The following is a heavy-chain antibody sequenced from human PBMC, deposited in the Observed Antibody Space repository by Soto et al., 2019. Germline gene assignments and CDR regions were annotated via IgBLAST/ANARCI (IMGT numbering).Heavy chain of an antibody. CDR1: GYTFTSYA. Sequence: QVQLVQSGAEEKKPGASVKVSCKASGYTFTSYAMHWVRQAPGQRLEWMGWINAGNGNTKYSQKFQGRVTITRDTSASTAYMELSSLRSEDTAVDYCARDFESYYGMDVWGQGTTVTVSS. CDR3: ARDFESYYGMDV. CDR2: INAGNGNT. J-gene: IGHJ6*02. V-gene: IGHV1-3*05.